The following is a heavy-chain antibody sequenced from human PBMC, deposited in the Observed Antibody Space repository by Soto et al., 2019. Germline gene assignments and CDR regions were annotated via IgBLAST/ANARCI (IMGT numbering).Heavy chain of an antibody. J-gene: IGHJ4*02. D-gene: IGHD5-12*01. CDR2: IFYSGSI. CDR1: GGSISSGGYY. Sequence: SETLSLTCAVCGGSISSGGYYGSWIRQHPGKGLEWIGHIFYSGSIYYNPSLKSRLTLFVDTSKNQFSLKLSSVTAADTAVYYCVRHAQWIIRAYWGQGSLVTVSS. CDR3: VRHAQWIIRAY. V-gene: IGHV4-39*01.